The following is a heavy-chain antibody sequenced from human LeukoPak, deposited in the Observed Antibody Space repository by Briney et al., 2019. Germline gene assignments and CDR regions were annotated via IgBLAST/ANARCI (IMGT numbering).Heavy chain of an antibody. CDR1: GGSISSYY. V-gene: IGHV4-59*01. Sequence: SETLSLTCTVSGGSISSYYWSWIRQPPGKGLEWIGYIYYSGSTNYNPSLKSRVTISVDTSKNQFSLKLSSVTAADTAVYYCARHYYDSSSYYFSHFDYWSQGTLVTVSP. D-gene: IGHD3-22*01. CDR2: IYYSGST. CDR3: ARHYYDSSSYYFSHFDY. J-gene: IGHJ4*02.